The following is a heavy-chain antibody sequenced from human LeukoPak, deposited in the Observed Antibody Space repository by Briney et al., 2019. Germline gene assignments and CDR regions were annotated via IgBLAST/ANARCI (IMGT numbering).Heavy chain of an antibody. Sequence: SPTLSPTYTVSCGSISGYYCTCIRQPPGKGLQWIWYIYYSGSTTYDPSLSTRLTISVDTSKNQFSLKLTSVTAADTAVYYCARGGGRNLDSWGQGTRVSVFS. CDR3: ARGGGRNLDS. D-gene: IGHD3-10*01. V-gene: IGHV4-59*01. CDR2: IYYSGST. J-gene: IGHJ4*02. CDR1: CGSISGYY.